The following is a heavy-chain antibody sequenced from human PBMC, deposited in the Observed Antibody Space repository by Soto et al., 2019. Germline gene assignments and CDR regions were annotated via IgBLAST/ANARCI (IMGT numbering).Heavy chain of an antibody. J-gene: IGHJ6*03. Sequence: SETLSLTCTVSGGSVSSGSYYWSWIRQPPGKGLEWIGYIYYSGSTNYNPSLKSRVTISVDTSKNQFSLKLSSVTAADTAVYYCARMYSSSHYYYYYMDVWDKGTTVTVSS. CDR1: GGSVSSGSYY. D-gene: IGHD6-6*01. V-gene: IGHV4-61*01. CDR2: IYYSGST. CDR3: ARMYSSSHYYYYYMDV.